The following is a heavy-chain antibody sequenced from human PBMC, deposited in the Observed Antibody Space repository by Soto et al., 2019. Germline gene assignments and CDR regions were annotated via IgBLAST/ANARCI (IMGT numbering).Heavy chain of an antibody. CDR2: ISSSSSYI. J-gene: IGHJ4*02. CDR3: ARTATMVRGPLDDC. D-gene: IGHD3-10*01. V-gene: IGHV3-21*01. CDR1: GFTFSSYS. Sequence: PGGSLRLSCAASGFTFSSYSMNWVRQAPGKGLEWVSSISSSSSYIYYADSVKGRFTISRDNAKNSLYLQMNSLRAEDTAVYYCARTATMVRGPLDDCWGQGTLVTVSS.